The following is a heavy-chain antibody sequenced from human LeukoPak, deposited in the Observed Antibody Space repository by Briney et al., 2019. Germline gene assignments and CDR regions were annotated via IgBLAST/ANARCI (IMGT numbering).Heavy chain of an antibody. CDR3: ARVGGSSWYRGAFDI. CDR2: IHYSGST. Sequence: SETLSLTCTVSGGSISSYYWSWIRQPPGKGLEWIGYIHYSGSTNYNPSLKSRVTISVDTSKNQFSLKLSSVTAADTAVYYCARVGGSSWYRGAFDIWGQGTMVTVSS. J-gene: IGHJ3*02. D-gene: IGHD6-13*01. CDR1: GGSISSYY. V-gene: IGHV4-59*01.